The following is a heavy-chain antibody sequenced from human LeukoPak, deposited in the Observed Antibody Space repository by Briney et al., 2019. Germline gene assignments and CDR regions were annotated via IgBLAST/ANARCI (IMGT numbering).Heavy chain of an antibody. D-gene: IGHD3-9*01. CDR1: GYTFTSYG. Sequence: ASVKVSCKASGYTFTSYGISWVRQAPGQGLEWMGWISTYNGNTNYAQKLQGRVTMTTDTSTSTAYMELRSLRSDDTAVYYCARGAIQRYFDWLLPFDYWGQGTLVTVSS. CDR2: ISTYNGNT. J-gene: IGHJ4*02. V-gene: IGHV1-18*01. CDR3: ARGAIQRYFDWLLPFDY.